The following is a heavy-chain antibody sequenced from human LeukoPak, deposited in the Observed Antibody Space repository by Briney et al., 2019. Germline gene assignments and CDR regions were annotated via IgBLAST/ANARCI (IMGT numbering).Heavy chain of an antibody. CDR2: ISSGGST. J-gene: IGHJ3*01. D-gene: IGHD4-23*01. CDR3: ASSTVGDAFDV. CDR1: GFTVSSNY. Sequence: PGGSLTLSCAASGFTVSSNYMSWVRQAPGKGLEWVSVISSGGSTHYADSVKGRFTISRDNSKNTLYLQMNSLRAEDTAVYYCASSTVGDAFDVWGQGTMVTVSS. V-gene: IGHV3-53*01.